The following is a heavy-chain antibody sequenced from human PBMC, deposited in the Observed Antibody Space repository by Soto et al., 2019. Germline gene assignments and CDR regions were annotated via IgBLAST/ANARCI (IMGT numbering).Heavy chain of an antibody. CDR3: ARGTVTPYYYYGMDV. Sequence: GESLKISCKGSGYSFTSYWISWVRQMPGKGLEWMGRIDPSDSCTNYSPSFQGHVTISADKSISTAYLQWSSLKASDTAMYYCARGTVTPYYYYGMDVWGQGTTVTVSS. D-gene: IGHD4-4*01. V-gene: IGHV5-10-1*01. J-gene: IGHJ6*02. CDR2: IDPSDSCT. CDR1: GYSFTSYW.